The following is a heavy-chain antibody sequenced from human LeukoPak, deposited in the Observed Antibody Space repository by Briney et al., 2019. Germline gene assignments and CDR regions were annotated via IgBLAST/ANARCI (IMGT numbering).Heavy chain of an antibody. J-gene: IGHJ5*02. CDR1: GFTFSSYA. V-gene: IGHV3-30*04. Sequence: GGSLRLSCAASGFTFSSYAMHWVRQAPGKGLEWVAVISYDGSNKYYADSVKGRFTISRDNSKNTLYLQMNSLRAEDTAVYYCARDHSSSSWPLRRFDPWGQGTLVTVSS. CDR3: ARDHSSSSWPLRRFDP. CDR2: ISYDGSNK. D-gene: IGHD6-13*01.